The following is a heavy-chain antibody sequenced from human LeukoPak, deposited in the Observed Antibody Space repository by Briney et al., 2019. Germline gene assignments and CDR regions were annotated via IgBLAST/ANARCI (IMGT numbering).Heavy chain of an antibody. CDR1: RYTLSAYY. Sequence: ASVKVSCKASRYTLSAYYINWVRQSPGHELECLGWISAYNGNTNYAQKLQGRVTMTTDTSTSTAYMELRSLRSDDTAVYYCARVHDLCAFDIWGQETMVTVSS. CDR3: ARVHDLCAFDI. J-gene: IGHJ3*02. V-gene: IGHV1-18*04. CDR2: ISAYNGNT.